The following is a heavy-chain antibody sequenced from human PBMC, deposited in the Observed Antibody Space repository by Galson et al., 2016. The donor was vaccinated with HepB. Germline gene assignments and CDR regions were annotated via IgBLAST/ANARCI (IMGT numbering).Heavy chain of an antibody. CDR3: AKARGAKYAAYYFDF. D-gene: IGHD2-8*01. V-gene: IGHV3-23*01. CDR1: GFTFGTYA. CDR2: VGGGGTA. Sequence: SLRLSCAASGFTFGTYAVNWVRQAPGKGLEWVSAVGGGGTAYYADSVKGRFTVSRDNSKNTLDLHMYRLRVEDTAVYYCAKARGAKYAAYYFDFWGDGTLVTVSS. J-gene: IGHJ4*01.